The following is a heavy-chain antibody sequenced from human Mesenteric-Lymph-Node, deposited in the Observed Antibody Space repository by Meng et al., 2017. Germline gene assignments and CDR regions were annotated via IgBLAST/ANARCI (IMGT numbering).Heavy chain of an antibody. CDR3: ARPDSTGP. CDR2: INPSGGST. V-gene: IGHV1-46*01. CDR1: GYTFTSYY. D-gene: IGHD3-9*01. Sequence: ASVKVSCKASGYTFTSYYMHWVRQAPGQGLEWMGIINPSGGSTSYAQKFQGRVTMTRDTSISTAYMELSRLRSDDTAVYYCARPDSTGPWGQGTLVTVSS. J-gene: IGHJ5*02.